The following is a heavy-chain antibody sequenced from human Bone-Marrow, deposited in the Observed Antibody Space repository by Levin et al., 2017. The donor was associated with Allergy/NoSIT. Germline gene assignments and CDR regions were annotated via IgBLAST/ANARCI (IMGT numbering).Heavy chain of an antibody. V-gene: IGHV3-66*01. CDR2: IYSGGST. J-gene: IGHJ5*02. CDR3: ARSNIVVVPAAICWFDP. D-gene: IGHD2-2*01. Sequence: PGGSLRLSCAASGFTVSSNYMSWVRQAPGKGLEWVSVIYSGGSTYYADSVKGRFTISRDNSKNTLYLQMNSLRAEDTAVYYCARSNIVVVPAAICWFDPWGQGTLVTVSS. CDR1: GFTVSSNY.